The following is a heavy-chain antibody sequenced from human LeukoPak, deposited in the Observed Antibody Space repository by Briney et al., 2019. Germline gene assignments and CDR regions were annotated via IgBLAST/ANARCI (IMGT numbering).Heavy chain of an antibody. CDR1: GYTFTGYY. Sequence: GASVKVSCKGSGYTFTGYYMHWVRQAPGQGLEWMGWINPNSGDTNFAQKFRAGVTMTRDTSISTAYMELSSLRSDDTAVYYCARDSAVAGTPFFDYWGQGTLVTVSS. J-gene: IGHJ4*02. D-gene: IGHD6-19*01. CDR2: INPNSGDT. CDR3: ARDSAVAGTPFFDY. V-gene: IGHV1-2*02.